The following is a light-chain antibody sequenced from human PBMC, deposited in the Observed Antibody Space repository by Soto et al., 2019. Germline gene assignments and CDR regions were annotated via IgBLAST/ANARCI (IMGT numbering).Light chain of an antibody. J-gene: IGLJ2*01. V-gene: IGLV1-51*01. CDR1: HSNIGNNY. Sequence: QSVLTQPPSVSAAPGQKVSISCSGSHSNIGNNYVSWYQQFPGAAPKLLIYDTRKRPSWIPDRFSASKSGTSATLVITGLQSGDGAYYYCGTWDSSLSAGRFGGGTKLTVL. CDR2: DTR. CDR3: GTWDSSLSAGR.